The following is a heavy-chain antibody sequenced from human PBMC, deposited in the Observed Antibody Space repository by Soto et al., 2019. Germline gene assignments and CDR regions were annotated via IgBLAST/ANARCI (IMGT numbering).Heavy chain of an antibody. CDR3: ARAAVTTGNWFDP. CDR2: INTDGTTT. CDR1: GFTFSSYW. D-gene: IGHD4-4*01. J-gene: IGHJ5*02. Sequence: PGGSLRLSCAASGFTFSSYWMHWVRQAPGKGLVWVSRINTDGTTTTHADSVKGRFTISRDNAKNTLYLQMNSLRAEDTAVYYCARAAVTTGNWFDPWGQGTLVTVSS. V-gene: IGHV3-74*01.